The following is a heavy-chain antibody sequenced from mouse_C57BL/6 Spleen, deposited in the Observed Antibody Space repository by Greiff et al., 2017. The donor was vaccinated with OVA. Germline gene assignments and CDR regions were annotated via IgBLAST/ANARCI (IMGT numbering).Heavy chain of an antibody. D-gene: IGHD1-1*01. CDR2: IYPRSGNT. CDR3: ARGATVVAREGYYFDD. J-gene: IGHJ2*01. V-gene: IGHV1-81*01. Sequence: QVQLKESGAELARPGASVKLSCKASGYTFTSYGISWVKQRTGQGLEWIGEIYPRSGNTYYNEKFKGKATLTADKSSSTAYMELRSLTSEDSAVYFCARGATVVAREGYYFDDGGQGTTLTVSS. CDR1: GYTFTSYG.